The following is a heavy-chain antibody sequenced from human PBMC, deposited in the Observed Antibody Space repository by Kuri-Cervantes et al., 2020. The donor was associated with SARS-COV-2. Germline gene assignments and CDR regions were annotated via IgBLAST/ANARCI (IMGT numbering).Heavy chain of an antibody. D-gene: IGHD6-13*01. CDR1: GFTFSVYW. CDR3: ARDTEGSSWYSYAFDI. Sequence: GGSLRLSCAASGFTFSVYWMTWVRQAPGKGLEWVANINQDGSAKYYVDSVKGRFTISRDNSKNTLYLQMNSLRAEDTAVYYCARDTEGSSWYSYAFDIWGQGTMVTVSS. CDR2: INQDGSAK. J-gene: IGHJ3*02. V-gene: IGHV3-7*01.